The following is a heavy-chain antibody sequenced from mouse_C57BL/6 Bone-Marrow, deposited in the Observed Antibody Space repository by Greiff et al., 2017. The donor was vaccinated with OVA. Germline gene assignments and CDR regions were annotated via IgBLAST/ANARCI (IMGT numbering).Heavy chain of an antibody. J-gene: IGHJ4*01. CDR1: GYTFTSYW. V-gene: IGHV1-52*01. CDR2: IDPSDSAT. Sequence: QVQLQQPGAELVRPGSSVKLSCKASGYTFTSYWMHWVKQRPIQGLEWIGNIDPSDSATHYNQTITDTATLTVDKSSSTAYIQLSSLTSEDSAVYYCASNDDGYYDYAMDYWGQGTSVTVSS. D-gene: IGHD2-3*01. CDR3: ASNDDGYYDYAMDY.